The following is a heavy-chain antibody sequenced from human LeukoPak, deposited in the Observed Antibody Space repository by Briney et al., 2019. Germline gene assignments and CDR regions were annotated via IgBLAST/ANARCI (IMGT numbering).Heavy chain of an antibody. CDR1: GGTFSSYA. Sequence: GASVKVSCKASGGTFSSYAISWVRQAPGQELEWMGGIIPIFGTANYAQKFQGRVTITADKSTSTAYMELSSLRSEDTAVYYCARDGSGYGDYVADYWGQGTLVTVSS. J-gene: IGHJ4*02. CDR3: ARDGSGYGDYVADY. V-gene: IGHV1-69*06. CDR2: IIPIFGTA. D-gene: IGHD4-17*01.